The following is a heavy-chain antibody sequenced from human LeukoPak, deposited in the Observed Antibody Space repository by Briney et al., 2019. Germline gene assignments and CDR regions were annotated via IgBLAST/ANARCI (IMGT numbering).Heavy chain of an antibody. V-gene: IGHV5-51*01. CDR1: GYSFTSYW. CDR3: ARQSDDGSGYYCNFDY. Sequence: GESLKISCKGSGYSFTSYWIGWVRQMPGKGLEWMGIIYPGDSDTRYSPSFQGQVTISADKSISTAYLQWSGLKASDTAMYYCARQSDDGSGYYCNFDYWGQGTLVTVSS. J-gene: IGHJ4*02. D-gene: IGHD3-22*01. CDR2: IYPGDSDT.